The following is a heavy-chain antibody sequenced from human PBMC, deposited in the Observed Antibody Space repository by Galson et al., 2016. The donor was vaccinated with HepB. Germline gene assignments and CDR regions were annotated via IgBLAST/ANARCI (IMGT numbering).Heavy chain of an antibody. CDR2: ISTTGRFI. CDR3: ARRGLVRYFDPSH. D-gene: IGHD3-9*01. V-gene: IGHV3-21*01. J-gene: IGHJ4*02. CDR1: GFTFSSYG. Sequence: SLRLSCAASGFTFSSYGMNWVRQAPGTGLEWVSSISTTGRFISYADSVKGRFTSSRDNAKNSVYLQMDSLRAEDTAVYYCARRGLVRYFDPSHWGQGTLVTVSS.